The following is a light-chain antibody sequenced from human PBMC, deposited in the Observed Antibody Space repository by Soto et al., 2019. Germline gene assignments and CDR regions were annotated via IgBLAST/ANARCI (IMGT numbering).Light chain of an antibody. Sequence: EIVLTQSPGTLSLSPGERATLSCRASQSVVNNYLGWYQQKPGQAPRLLIYGASSRATGIPDRFSGSGSGTDFTLTISRLEPDDFAVYYCQQYGNSPLTFGGGTKVEIK. J-gene: IGKJ4*01. CDR1: QSVVNNY. CDR3: QQYGNSPLT. V-gene: IGKV3-20*01. CDR2: GAS.